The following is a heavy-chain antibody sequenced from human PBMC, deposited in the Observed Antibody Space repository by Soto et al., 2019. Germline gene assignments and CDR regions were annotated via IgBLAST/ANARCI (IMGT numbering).Heavy chain of an antibody. CDR3: AIRDYDIWSGYRHYVFGY. D-gene: IGHD3-3*01. CDR1: GYTLTELS. V-gene: IGHV1-24*01. CDR2: FDPEDGET. Sequence: GASVKVSCKVSGYTLTELSMHWVRQAPGKGLEWMGGFDPEDGETIYAQKFQGRVTVTEDTSTDTAYMEMSSLRSEDTAVYYCAIRDYDIWSGYRHYVFGYWGQGTLVTVSS. J-gene: IGHJ4*02.